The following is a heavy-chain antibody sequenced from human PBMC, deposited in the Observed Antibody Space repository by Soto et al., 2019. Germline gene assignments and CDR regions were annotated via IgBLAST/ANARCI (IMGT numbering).Heavy chain of an antibody. CDR3: ARAKDTAMVTGGGSFDP. J-gene: IGHJ5*02. CDR2: MNPNSGNT. Sequence: QVQLVQSGAEVKKPGASVKVSCKASGYTFTSYDINWVRQATGQGLEWMGWMNPNSGNTGYAQKFQGRVTMTRNTSISTAYRELSSLRSEDAAVYYCARAKDTAMVTGGGSFDPWGQGTLVTVSS. D-gene: IGHD5-18*01. CDR1: GYTFTSYD. V-gene: IGHV1-8*01.